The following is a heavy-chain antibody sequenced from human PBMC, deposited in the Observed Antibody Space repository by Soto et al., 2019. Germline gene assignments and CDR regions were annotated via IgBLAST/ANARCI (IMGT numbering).Heavy chain of an antibody. Sequence: SETLSLTCAVYGGSFSGYYWSWIRQPPGKGLEWIGEINHSGSTNYNPSLKSRVTISVDTSKNQFSLKLSSVTTADTAVYYCTRRGKQWLVREYFDYWGQGTLVTVSS. D-gene: IGHD6-19*01. V-gene: IGHV4-34*01. CDR2: INHSGST. J-gene: IGHJ4*02. CDR3: TRRGKQWLVREYFDY. CDR1: GGSFSGYY.